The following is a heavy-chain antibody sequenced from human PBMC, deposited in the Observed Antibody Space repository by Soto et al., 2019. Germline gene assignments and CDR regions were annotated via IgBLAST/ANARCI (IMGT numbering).Heavy chain of an antibody. Sequence: ASVKVSCKASGYIFSTYTMHWVRQAPGQRLEWMGWINAANGNTKYSQNFQSRVTISRDTSASTAYLELSSLRSEDTAVYYCARVSFETSGYADYWDQGTLVTVS. CDR1: GYIFSTYT. CDR3: ARVSFETSGYADY. D-gene: IGHD3-22*01. J-gene: IGHJ4*02. CDR2: INAANGNT. V-gene: IGHV1-3*01.